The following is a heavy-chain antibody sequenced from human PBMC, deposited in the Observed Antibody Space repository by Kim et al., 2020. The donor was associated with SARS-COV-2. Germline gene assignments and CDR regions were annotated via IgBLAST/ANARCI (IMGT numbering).Heavy chain of an antibody. CDR2: IYYSGST. D-gene: IGHD1-26*01. J-gene: IGHJ4*02. Sequence: SETLSLTCTVSGASISSSSYSWGWVRQPPGKGLEWIGSIYYSGSTYYNPSLKSRITISVDTSKNQFSLNLSSVTAADSAVYYCARFGGTYYQDFNYCGQG. CDR1: GASISSSSYS. V-gene: IGHV4-39*01. CDR3: ARFGGTYYQDFNY.